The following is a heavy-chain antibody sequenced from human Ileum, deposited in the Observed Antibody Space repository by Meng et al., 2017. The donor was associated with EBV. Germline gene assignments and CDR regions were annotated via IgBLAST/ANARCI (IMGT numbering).Heavy chain of an antibody. J-gene: IGHJ4*02. CDR3: AREADGATFDY. CDR2: NSGYNGNT. D-gene: IGHD1-26*01. Sequence: QVQLVQSGAEVEKPXASVKVSCKASGYTFTSYGISWVRQAPGQGLEWMGWNSGYNGNTNYAQKLQGRVTMTANTSTSTAYMELRSLRSDDTAVYYCAREADGATFDYWGQGTLVTVSS. V-gene: IGHV1-18*01. CDR1: GYTFTSYG.